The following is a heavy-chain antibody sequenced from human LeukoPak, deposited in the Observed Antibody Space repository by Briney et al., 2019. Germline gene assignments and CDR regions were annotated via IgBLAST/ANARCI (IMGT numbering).Heavy chain of an antibody. V-gene: IGHV3-30*12. J-gene: IGHJ4*01. Sequence: LTLPSAPSGSISRHYRMHWVRPAPANGLEGVPAIWSDATNRFCATSVKGRFTISRDNFQNTVFLEMNSLRVEDTAIYYCARDAQRGFDYSNSLRYWGHGTLVTVSS. CDR1: GSISRHYR. D-gene: IGHD4-11*01. CDR3: ARDAQRGFDYSNSLRY. CDR2: IWSDATNR.